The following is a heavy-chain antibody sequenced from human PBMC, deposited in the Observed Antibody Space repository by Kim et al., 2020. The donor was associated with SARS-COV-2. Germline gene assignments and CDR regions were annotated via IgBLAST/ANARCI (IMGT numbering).Heavy chain of an antibody. D-gene: IGHD3-22*01. CDR2: ISYDGSNK. V-gene: IGHV3-30*18. CDR3: AKGGLHYDSSGDYYYYSVMDV. CDR1: GFIFSSYG. Sequence: GGSLRLSCAASGFIFSSYGMHWVRQAPGKGLEWVAVISYDGSNKYYADSVKGRFTISRDNSKNKNTLYLQMNSLRAEDTAVYYCAKGGLHYDSSGDYYYYSVMDVWGQGTTVTVSS. J-gene: IGHJ6*02.